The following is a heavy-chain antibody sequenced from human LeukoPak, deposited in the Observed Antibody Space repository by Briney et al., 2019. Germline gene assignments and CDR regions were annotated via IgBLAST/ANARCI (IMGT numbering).Heavy chain of an antibody. CDR2: IYYSGST. J-gene: IGHJ5*02. CDR3: GRGPYSSGWYYWFDP. V-gene: IGHV4-61*01. D-gene: IGHD6-19*01. CDR1: GGSVSSGSYY. Sequence: SETLSLTCTVSGGSVSSGSYYWSWIRQPPGKGLEWIGYIYYSGSTNYNPSLKGRVTISVDTSKNQFSLKLSSVTAADTAVYYCGRGPYSSGWYYWFDPWGQGTLVTVSS.